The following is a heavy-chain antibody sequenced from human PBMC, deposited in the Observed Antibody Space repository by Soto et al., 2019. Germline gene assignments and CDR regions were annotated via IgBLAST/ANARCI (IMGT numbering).Heavy chain of an antibody. CDR3: AKAIFRDYDSSGYYYYYYYGMDV. CDR2: ISYDGSNK. CDR1: GFTFSSYG. J-gene: IGHJ6*02. V-gene: IGHV3-30*18. Sequence: QVQLVESGGGVVQPGRSLRLSCAASGFTFSSYGMHWVRQAPGKGLEWVAVISYDGSNKYYADSVKGRFTISRDNSKNTQYLQMNSLRAEETAVYYCAKAIFRDYDSSGYYYYYYYGMDVRGQGTTVTVSS. D-gene: IGHD3-22*01.